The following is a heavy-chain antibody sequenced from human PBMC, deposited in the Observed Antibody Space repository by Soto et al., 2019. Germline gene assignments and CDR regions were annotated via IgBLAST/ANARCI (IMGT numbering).Heavy chain of an antibody. CDR2: VYYTGGT. CDR3: VRQGIGNLPGLVDV. V-gene: IGHV4-59*08. CDR1: SGPSSSHN. D-gene: IGHD1-1*01. J-gene: IGHJ6*02. Sequence: QVQLQQSGPGLVKPSETLSLTCTVSSGPSSSHNWGWIRQPPGRGLEWIGYVYYTGGTSYNPSLKSRVTISAAASTNHISLTLSSVTAADTAVYYCVRQGIGNLPGLVDVWGQGTTVSVSS.